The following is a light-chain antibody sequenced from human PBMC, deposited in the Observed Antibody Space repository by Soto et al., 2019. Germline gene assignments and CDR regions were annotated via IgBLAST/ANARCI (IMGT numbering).Light chain of an antibody. J-gene: IGLJ1*01. CDR1: SSNIGAGYD. V-gene: IGLV1-40*01. Sequence: QSVLTQPPSVSGAPGQRVTISCTGSSSNIGAGYDVHWYQRFPGTAPRLLIYANNNRPSGVPDRFSGSQSGTSASLAITGLQADDEAEYYCQSYDFGLSAHNYVFGTGTKVTVL. CDR2: ANN. CDR3: QSYDFGLSAHNYV.